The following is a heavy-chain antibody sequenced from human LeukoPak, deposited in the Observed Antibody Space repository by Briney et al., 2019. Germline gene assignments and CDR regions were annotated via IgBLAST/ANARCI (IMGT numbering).Heavy chain of an antibody. Sequence: SVKVSCKASGGTFSSYAISWVRQAPGQGLEWMGGIIPIFGTANYAQKFQGRVTITTDESTSTAYMELSRLRSDDTAVYYCARDFGAWNWFDPWGQGTLVTVSS. CDR1: GGTFSSYA. CDR2: IIPIFGTA. V-gene: IGHV1-69*05. CDR3: ARDFGAWNWFDP. D-gene: IGHD1-26*01. J-gene: IGHJ5*02.